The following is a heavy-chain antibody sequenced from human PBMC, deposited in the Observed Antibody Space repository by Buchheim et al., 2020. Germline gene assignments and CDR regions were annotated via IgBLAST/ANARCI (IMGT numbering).Heavy chain of an antibody. CDR3: ARGGGYSSSWYYGY. J-gene: IGHJ4*02. V-gene: IGHV4-59*01. CDR1: GGSISSYY. D-gene: IGHD6-13*01. CDR2: IYYSGST. Sequence: QVQLQESGPGLVKPSETLSLTCTVSGGSISSYYWSCIRQPPGKGLEWIGYIYYSGSTNYNPSLKSRVTISVDTSKNQFSLKLSSVTAADTAVYYCARGGGYSSSWYYGYWGQGTL.